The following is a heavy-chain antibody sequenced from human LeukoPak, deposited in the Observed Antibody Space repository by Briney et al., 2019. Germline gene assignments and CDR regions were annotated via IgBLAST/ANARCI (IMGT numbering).Heavy chain of an antibody. CDR1: GFTLSNYW. V-gene: IGHV3-74*01. Sequence: GGSLRLSCAASGFTLSNYWMHWVRQAPGKGLVWVSRINADGSSASYADSVKGRFTISRDSAKNTLYLQMNSLRAEDTAMYYCARDYGRSRDYGMDVWGQGTTVTVSS. CDR2: INADGSSA. D-gene: IGHD3-10*01. J-gene: IGHJ6*02. CDR3: ARDYGRSRDYGMDV.